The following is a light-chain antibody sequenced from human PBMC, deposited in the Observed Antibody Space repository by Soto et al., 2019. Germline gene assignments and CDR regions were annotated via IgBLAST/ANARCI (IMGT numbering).Light chain of an antibody. CDR2: GAS. CDR3: QQYSDWPPWT. J-gene: IGKJ1*01. CDR1: ENINNR. V-gene: IGKV3-15*01. Sequence: VVMTQSPAALSLSPWERATLSCRASENINNRLAWYQQTPGQAPRLLIYGASTRATGIPDRFRGSGSGTEFTLTIGSLQSEDFAVYYCQQYSDWPPWTFGQGTKVDIK.